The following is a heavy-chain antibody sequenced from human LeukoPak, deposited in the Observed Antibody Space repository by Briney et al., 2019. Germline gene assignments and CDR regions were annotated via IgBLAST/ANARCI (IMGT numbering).Heavy chain of an antibody. J-gene: IGHJ4*02. V-gene: IGHV3-74*01. CDR2: INSDGSST. CDR1: GFTFSSYW. Sequence: GGSLRLSCAASGFTFSSYWMQWVRQAPGKGLVWVSRINSDGSSTSYADSVKGRFTISRDNAKNTLYLQVISLRAEDTAVYYCARDPSMFRGAFDYWGQGTLVTVST. CDR3: ARDPSMFRGAFDY. D-gene: IGHD3-10*01.